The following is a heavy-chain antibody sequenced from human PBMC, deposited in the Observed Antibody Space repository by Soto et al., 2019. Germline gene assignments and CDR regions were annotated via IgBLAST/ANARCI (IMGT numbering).Heavy chain of an antibody. J-gene: IGHJ6*02. CDR3: ARYKTSNSWSGAGMDV. CDR2: ISADNGHT. CDR1: GYTFTSCR. V-gene: IGHV1-18*04. Sequence: ATVKVSCKASGYTFTSCRITWVRQAPGQGLEWMGWISADNGHTNYAQNLQGRVAMTTDTSTGTAYMELRSLRSDDTAVYYCARYKTSNSWSGAGMDVWGQGTTVTVSS. D-gene: IGHD6-13*01.